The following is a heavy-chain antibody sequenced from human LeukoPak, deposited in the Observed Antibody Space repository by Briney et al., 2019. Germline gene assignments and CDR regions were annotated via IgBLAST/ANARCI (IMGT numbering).Heavy chain of an antibody. V-gene: IGHV5-51*01. CDR1: GYSFTTYW. Sequence: GESLKISCTGSGYSFTTYWMGWVRQMPGKGLEWMGIIYPDDSDTKYSPSFQGQVTISADKSISTAYLQWSSLKASDTAMYYCARQGGRWAFFDYWGQGTLVTASS. D-gene: IGHD6-19*01. CDR3: ARQGGRWAFFDY. CDR2: IYPDDSDT. J-gene: IGHJ4*02.